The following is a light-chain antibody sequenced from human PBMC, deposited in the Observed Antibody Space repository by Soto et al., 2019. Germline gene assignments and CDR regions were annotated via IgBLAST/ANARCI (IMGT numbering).Light chain of an antibody. CDR3: QSYDNSLTVHVV. Sequence: QSVLTQPPSVSGAPGQRVTISCTGSDSNIGAGFDVHWHQQFPGTAPKLLIYANTNRPSGVPDRFSASKSGTSASLAITGLQADDEADYYCQSYDNSLTVHVVFGGGTKLTVL. CDR1: DSNIGAGFD. V-gene: IGLV1-40*01. CDR2: ANT. J-gene: IGLJ2*01.